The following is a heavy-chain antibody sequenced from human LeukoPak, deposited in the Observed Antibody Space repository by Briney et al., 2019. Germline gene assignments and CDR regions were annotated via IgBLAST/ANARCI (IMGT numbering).Heavy chain of an antibody. V-gene: IGHV3-48*03. CDR3: ARVNYGPIDY. D-gene: IGHD3-10*01. CDR2: ISSSGSTI. Sequence: PGGSLRLSCAASGFTFSSYEMNWVRQAPGKGLEWVSYISSSGSTIYYADSVKGRFTISRDNAKNSLYLQMNSLRAEDTAVYYCARVNYGPIDYWGQGTLVTVSS. CDR1: GFTFSSYE. J-gene: IGHJ4*02.